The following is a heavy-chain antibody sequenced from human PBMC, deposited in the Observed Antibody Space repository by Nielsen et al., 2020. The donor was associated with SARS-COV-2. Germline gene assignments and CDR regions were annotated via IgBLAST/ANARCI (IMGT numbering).Heavy chain of an antibody. V-gene: IGHV3-74*01. D-gene: IGHD1-26*01. Sequence: GESLKISCAASGFTFSSYWMHWVRQAPGKGLVWVSRINSDGSSTSYADSVKGRFTISRDNAKNTLYLQMNSLRAEDTAVYYCARGIVGARGSMDVWGQGTTVTVSS. CDR3: ARGIVGARGSMDV. CDR1: GFTFSSYW. J-gene: IGHJ6*02. CDR2: INSDGSST.